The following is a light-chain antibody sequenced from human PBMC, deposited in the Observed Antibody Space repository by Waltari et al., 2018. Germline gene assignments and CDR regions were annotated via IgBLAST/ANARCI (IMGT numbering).Light chain of an antibody. CDR2: DDS. V-gene: IGLV3-21*02. CDR1: NIGSKH. CDR3: QVWDSSFDRVV. Sequence: SYVLTQSPSVSVAPGQTATITCGGNNIGSKHVHWYQQRPGQAPVLVVYDDSDRPSGIPERFSGSNSANTATLTISRVDSGDEADYYCQVWDSSFDRVVFGGGTKLTVL. J-gene: IGLJ2*01.